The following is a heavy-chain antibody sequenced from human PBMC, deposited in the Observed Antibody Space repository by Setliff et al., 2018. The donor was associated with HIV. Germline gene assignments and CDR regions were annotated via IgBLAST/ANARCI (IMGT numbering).Heavy chain of an antibody. D-gene: IGHD3-22*01. CDR1: GGSFSGYY. J-gene: IGHJ4*02. V-gene: IGHV4-34*01. Sequence: ETLSLTCAVYGGSFSGYYWTWVRQPPGKGLEWIAEISHGGDTNYSPSLKSRVTISVDTSKKQIALKLTSVSAADTAVYYCARRGYYYDNGLIDSWGQGTLVTVSS. CDR2: ISHGGDT. CDR3: ARRGYYYDNGLIDS.